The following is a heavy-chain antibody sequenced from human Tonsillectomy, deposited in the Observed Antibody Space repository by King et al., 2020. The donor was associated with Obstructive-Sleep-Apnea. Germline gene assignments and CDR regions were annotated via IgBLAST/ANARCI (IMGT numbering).Heavy chain of an antibody. J-gene: IGHJ6*02. CDR2: INTNTGNP. Sequence: VQLVESGSELKKPGASVKVSCKASGYTFTNYPMNWVRQAPGQGLEWMGWINTNTGNPTYAQGFTGRFVFSLDTSVSTAYLQISSLKAEDTAVYYCARERAVVVVAAARDYYYGMDVWGQGPTVTVSS. CDR3: ARERAVVVVAAARDYYYGMDV. D-gene: IGHD2-15*01. CDR1: GYTFTNYP. V-gene: IGHV7-4-1*02.